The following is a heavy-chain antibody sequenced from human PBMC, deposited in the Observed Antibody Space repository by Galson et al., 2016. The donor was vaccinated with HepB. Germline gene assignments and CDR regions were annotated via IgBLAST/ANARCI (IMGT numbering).Heavy chain of an antibody. J-gene: IGHJ4*02. V-gene: IGHV4-34*01. CDR3: ARGHYDSAWGGYRRSEWDY. D-gene: IGHD3-16*02. Sequence: ETLSLTCGASGGSLSGYYWSWIRQTPGKGLEWIGEINHSGRTNYNPSLQSRVTIAGDTYKNQFYLKLSSVTAADTAVYYCARGHYDSAWGGYRRSEWDYWGQGTLVTVSS. CDR1: GGSLSGYY. CDR2: INHSGRT.